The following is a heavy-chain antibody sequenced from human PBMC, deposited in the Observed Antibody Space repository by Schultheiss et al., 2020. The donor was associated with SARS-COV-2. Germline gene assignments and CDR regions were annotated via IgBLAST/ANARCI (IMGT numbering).Heavy chain of an antibody. CDR2: ISSNGGST. D-gene: IGHD6-13*01. CDR3: ARVRDSSSWYHVFDY. V-gene: IGHV3-64*01. CDR1: GFTFSSYA. J-gene: IGHJ4*02. Sequence: GGSLRLSCAASGFTFSSYAMHWVRQAPGKGLEYVSAISSNGGSTYYANSVKGRFTISRDNSKNTLYLQMNSLRAEDTAVYYCARVRDSSSWYHVFDYWGQGTLVTVSS.